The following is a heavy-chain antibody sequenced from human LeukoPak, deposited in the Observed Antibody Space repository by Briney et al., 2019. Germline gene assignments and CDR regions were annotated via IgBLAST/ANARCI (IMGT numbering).Heavy chain of an antibody. Sequence: GGSLRLSCAASGFTFSSYGMRWVRQAPGKGLEWVAVISYDGSNKYYADSVKGRFTISRDNSKNTLYLQMNSLRAEDTAVYYCAKSRSITMVRGVIDSSYYYGMDVWGKGTTVTVSS. J-gene: IGHJ6*04. V-gene: IGHV3-30*18. CDR1: GFTFSSYG. CDR2: ISYDGSNK. D-gene: IGHD3-10*01. CDR3: AKSRSITMVRGVIDSSYYYGMDV.